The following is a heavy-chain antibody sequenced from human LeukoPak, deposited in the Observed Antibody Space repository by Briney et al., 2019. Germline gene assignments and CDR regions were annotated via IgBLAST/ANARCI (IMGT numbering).Heavy chain of an antibody. D-gene: IGHD3-3*01. CDR2: IKSKTDGGTT. CDR1: GFTFSNAW. V-gene: IGHV3-15*01. J-gene: IGHJ4*02. Sequence: GGSLRLSCAASGFTFSNAWMSRVRQAPGKGLEWVGRIKSKTDGGTTDYAAPVKGRFTISRDDSKNTLYLQMNSLKTEDTAVYYCTTASDDFWSAYSDYWGQGTLVTVSS. CDR3: TTASDDFWSAYSDY.